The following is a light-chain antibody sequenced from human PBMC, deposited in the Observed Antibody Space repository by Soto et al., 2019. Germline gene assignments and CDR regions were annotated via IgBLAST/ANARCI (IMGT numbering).Light chain of an antibody. CDR3: SSYTSGRLYV. CDR2: DVS. Sequence: QSALTQPASGSGSPGQSIAISCTGTSSDVGGYNYVSWYQQHPGKAPKVMIYDVSNRPSGVSDRFSGSKSGNTASLTISGLQADDEAEYYCSSYTSGRLYVFVPGTKVTVL. V-gene: IGLV2-14*01. J-gene: IGLJ1*01. CDR1: SSDVGGYNY.